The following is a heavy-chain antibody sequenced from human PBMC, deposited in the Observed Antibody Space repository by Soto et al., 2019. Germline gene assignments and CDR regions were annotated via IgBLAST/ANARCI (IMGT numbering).Heavy chain of an antibody. CDR1: GGSISSSSYY. Sequence: SETLSLTCTVSGGSISSSSYYWGWIRQPPGKGLEWIGYIYYSGSTDYNPSLKGRVTISVDTSKNQFSLKLRSVTAADTAVYYCARVGGVAARTFDYWGQGTLVTVSS. D-gene: IGHD6-6*01. J-gene: IGHJ4*02. CDR3: ARVGGVAARTFDY. V-gene: IGHV4-39*07. CDR2: IYYSGST.